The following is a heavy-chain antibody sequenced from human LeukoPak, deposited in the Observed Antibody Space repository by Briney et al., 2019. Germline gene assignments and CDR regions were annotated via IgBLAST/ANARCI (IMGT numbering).Heavy chain of an antibody. CDR2: IYYSGNT. Sequence: SETLSLTCSLSGGSISSSSYYWAWIRQPPGKGLEWIGSIYYSGNTYYSPSLKSRVTISVDTSKNQFSLKLTSVSAADTAAYYWARLEPAGQIEYWGQGTLVTVSS. CDR3: ARLEPAGQIEY. V-gene: IGHV4-39*01. D-gene: IGHD1-14*01. J-gene: IGHJ4*02. CDR1: GGSISSSSYY.